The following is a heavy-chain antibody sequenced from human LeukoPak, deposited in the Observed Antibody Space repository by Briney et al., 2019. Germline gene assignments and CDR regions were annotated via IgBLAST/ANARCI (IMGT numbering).Heavy chain of an antibody. CDR1: GGSIISYY. CDR3: ARSEQWLATK. J-gene: IGHJ4*02. CDR2: IYYSGST. Sequence: SETLSLTCTVSGGSIISYYWSWIRQPPGKGLEWIGYIYYSGSTNYNPSLESRVTISVDTSKNQFSLKLSSVTAADTAVYYCARSEQWLATKWGQGTLVTVSS. D-gene: IGHD6-19*01. V-gene: IGHV4-59*01.